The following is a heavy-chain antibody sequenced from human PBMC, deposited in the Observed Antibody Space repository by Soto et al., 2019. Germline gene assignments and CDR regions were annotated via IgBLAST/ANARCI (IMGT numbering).Heavy chain of an antibody. V-gene: IGHV3-23*01. CDR2: ISGSGGTT. Sequence: RLSCAASGFTVSSYTMSWVRQAPRKGLEWVSAISGSGGTTYYADSVKGRFTISRDNSKNTLYLQMNSLRAEDTAVYYCAKDHDSSGYYYYYFDYWGQGTLVTVSS. CDR1: GFTVSSYT. J-gene: IGHJ4*02. CDR3: AKDHDSSGYYYYYFDY. D-gene: IGHD3-22*01.